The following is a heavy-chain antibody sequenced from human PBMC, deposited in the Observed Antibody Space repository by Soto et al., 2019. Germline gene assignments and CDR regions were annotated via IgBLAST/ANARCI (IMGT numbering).Heavy chain of an antibody. D-gene: IGHD3-10*01. CDR3: ARRYGGAFDI. Sequence: QVQLQESGPGLVKPSETLSLTCTVSGGSISSYYWSWIRQPPGKGLEWIGYIYYSGSTNYNPSLKRRVTTSVDTSKTQFSLKLSSVTAADTAVYYCARRYGGAFDIWGQGTMVTVSS. J-gene: IGHJ3*02. V-gene: IGHV4-59*01. CDR2: IYYSGST. CDR1: GGSISSYY.